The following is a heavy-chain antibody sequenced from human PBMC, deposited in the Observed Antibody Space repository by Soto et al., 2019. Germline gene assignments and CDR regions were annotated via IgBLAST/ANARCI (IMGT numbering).Heavy chain of an antibody. CDR1: VLSFSNYW. CDR2: IKQVGSEK. V-gene: IGHV3-7*01. CDR3: AIDETKYYRSGPA. Sequence: PGGSVILSCPSSVLSFSNYWMSWGRQAPGKGLEWVANIKQVGSEKYYVDSVKGRLTISRDNAQNSLYLQMNNLRAEDTAVYYCAIDETKYYRSGPAGGQGALVP. D-gene: IGHD3-10*01. J-gene: IGHJ4*02.